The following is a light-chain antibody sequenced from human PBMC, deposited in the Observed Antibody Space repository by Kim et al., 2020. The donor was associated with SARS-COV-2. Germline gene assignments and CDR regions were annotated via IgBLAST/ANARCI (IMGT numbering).Light chain of an antibody. V-gene: IGKV1-27*01. Sequence: AYVGDRVTITCRASKAISNYLDWDQQKQQKVPKLLIYAASTLQSGVTSRFSGSGSGTDFTITISSLQPEDVATYYCQKDNSATYTFGQGTKLEI. CDR2: AAS. CDR1: KAISNY. J-gene: IGKJ2*01. CDR3: QKDNSATYT.